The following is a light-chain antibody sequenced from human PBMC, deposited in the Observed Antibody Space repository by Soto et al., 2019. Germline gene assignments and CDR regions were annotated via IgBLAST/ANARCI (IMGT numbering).Light chain of an antibody. CDR1: QSISIY. J-gene: IGKJ3*01. Sequence: DIQMTQSPSSLSASVGDRVTITCRASQSISIYLNWYQQKPGKAPKLLIYASSLQSAVPSRFSGSGSGTDFTLTISSLQPEDFATYYCQQSHSNPLTFGPGTEVDLK. V-gene: IGKV1-39*01. CDR2: AS. CDR3: QQSHSNPLT.